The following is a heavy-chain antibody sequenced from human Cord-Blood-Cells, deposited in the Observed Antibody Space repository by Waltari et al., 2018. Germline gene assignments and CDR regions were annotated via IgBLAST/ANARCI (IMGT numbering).Heavy chain of an antibody. J-gene: IGHJ4*02. Sequence: EVQLVESGGGLVTPGGSLRLSCAASGFTFSTAWMGWVRQAPGKGLEWVGRIKSKTDGGTTDYAAPVKGRFTIARDDSKNTLYLQMNSLKTEDTAVYYCTTGGYSSSSLGYWGQGTLVTVSS. D-gene: IGHD6-6*01. CDR2: IKSKTDGGTT. CDR1: GFTFSTAW. CDR3: TTGGYSSSSLGY. V-gene: IGHV3-15*01.